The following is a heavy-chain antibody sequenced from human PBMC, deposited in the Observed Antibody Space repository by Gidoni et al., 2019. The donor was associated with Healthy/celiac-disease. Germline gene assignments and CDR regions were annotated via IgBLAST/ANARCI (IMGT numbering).Heavy chain of an antibody. Sequence: QVQLQESGPGLVKPSELLSLTCTVSAGSISSYYWSWIRQPPGKGLELIGYIYYSGRTNYNPALKSRVTIAVDTSKNQCSLKLSSVTAADTAVYYCAREGYSGLGARDAFDIWGQGTMVTVSS. CDR1: AGSISSYY. CDR3: AREGYSGLGARDAFDI. V-gene: IGHV4-59*01. J-gene: IGHJ3*02. CDR2: IYYSGRT. D-gene: IGHD6-19*01.